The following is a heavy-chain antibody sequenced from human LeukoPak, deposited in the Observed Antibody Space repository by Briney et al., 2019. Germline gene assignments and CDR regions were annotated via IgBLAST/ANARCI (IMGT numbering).Heavy chain of an antibody. Sequence: GGSLRLSCAASGFIFGDYAMHWVRQAPGKGLEWVAAIAFDDTDRYYLDSVKGRFTISRDDSKNTLYLHMTSLRAEDTAVYYCTNSGDYGDYWGQGTLVTVSS. V-gene: IGHV3-30*04. CDR3: TNSGDYGDY. CDR2: IAFDDTDR. CDR1: GFIFGDYA. D-gene: IGHD4/OR15-4a*01. J-gene: IGHJ4*02.